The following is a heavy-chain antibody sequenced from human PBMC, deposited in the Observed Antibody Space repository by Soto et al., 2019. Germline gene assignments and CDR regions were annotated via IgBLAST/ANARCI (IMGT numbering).Heavy chain of an antibody. CDR2: MNPNSGNT. CDR3: ARVPSEGLYQLLNEDHGYYFDY. J-gene: IGHJ4*02. CDR1: GYTFTSYD. Sequence: GASVKVSCKASGYTFTSYDINWVRQANGQGLEWIGWMNPNSGNTGYAQKFQGRVTMTRNTSISTAYMELSSLRSEDTAVYYCARVPSEGLYQLLNEDHGYYFDYWGQGTLVTVFS. D-gene: IGHD2-2*01. V-gene: IGHV1-8*01.